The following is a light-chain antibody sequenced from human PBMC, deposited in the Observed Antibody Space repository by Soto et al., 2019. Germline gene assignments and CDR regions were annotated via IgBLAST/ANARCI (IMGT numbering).Light chain of an antibody. V-gene: IGKV3-20*01. CDR1: QSVSSSY. CDR2: GAS. CDR3: QQYGSSSWT. Sequence: EIVLTQSPGTLSLSPGERATLSCRASQSVSSSYLSWYQQKPGQAPRLLIYGASSRATGIPERFSGSGSETDLTLTISRLEPEDFAVYYCQQYGSSSWTFGQGTKMEIK. J-gene: IGKJ1*01.